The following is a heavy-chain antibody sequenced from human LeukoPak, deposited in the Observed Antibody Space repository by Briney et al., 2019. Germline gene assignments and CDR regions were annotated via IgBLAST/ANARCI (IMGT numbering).Heavy chain of an antibody. D-gene: IGHD3-22*01. J-gene: IGHJ3*02. CDR3: ARDYYDSSGQLHAGAHAFDI. CDR2: IWYDGINK. CDR1: GFTLRTFG. Sequence: PGGSLRLSCAASGFTLRTFGMHWVRQAPGKGLEWVAIIWYDGINKYCADSVKGRFTISRDNSKNTLYLQMNSLRAEDTAVYYCARDYYDSSGQLHAGAHAFDIWGQGTMVTVSS. V-gene: IGHV3-33*01.